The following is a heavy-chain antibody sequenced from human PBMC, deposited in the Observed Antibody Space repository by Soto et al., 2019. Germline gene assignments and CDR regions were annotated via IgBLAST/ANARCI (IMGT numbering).Heavy chain of an antibody. D-gene: IGHD7-27*01. CDR2: IYYRGNT. V-gene: IGHV4-59*08. CDR1: GGSMSPYY. J-gene: IGHJ6*02. Sequence: SETLSLTCTVSGGSMSPYYWSWIRQAPGKGLEWIANIYYRGNTNYNPSLESRVTISVDTSKNQFSLKLNSMTAADTAVYYCARHSKKTGDFDYYYGMDVWGQGATVIVSS. CDR3: ARHSKKTGDFDYYYGMDV.